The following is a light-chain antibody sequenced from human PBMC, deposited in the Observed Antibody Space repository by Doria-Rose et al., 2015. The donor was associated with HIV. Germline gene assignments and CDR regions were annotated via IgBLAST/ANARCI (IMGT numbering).Light chain of an antibody. J-gene: IGKJ1*01. CDR1: QSISRY. V-gene: IGKV1-39*01. CDR3: HQTYSPPRT. CDR2: AAS. Sequence: TQSPSSLSASVGDRVTITCRASQSISRYLNRYQQKPGKAPKLLIYAASSLQSGVPSRFSGSGSGTAFALTISSLQPEDFTTYYCHQTYSPPRTFGQGTKVEIK.